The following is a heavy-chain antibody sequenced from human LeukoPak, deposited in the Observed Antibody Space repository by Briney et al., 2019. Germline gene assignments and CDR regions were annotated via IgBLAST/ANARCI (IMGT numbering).Heavy chain of an antibody. CDR3: AGKYGGSDY. Sequence: PSETLSLTCAVYGGSFSGYYWSWIRQPPGKGLEWIGEINHSGSTNYNPSLKSRVTISVDTSKNQFSLKLSSVTAADTAVYYCAGKYGGSDYWGQGTLVTVSS. D-gene: IGHD1-26*01. CDR2: INHSGST. CDR1: GGSFSGYY. J-gene: IGHJ4*02. V-gene: IGHV4-34*01.